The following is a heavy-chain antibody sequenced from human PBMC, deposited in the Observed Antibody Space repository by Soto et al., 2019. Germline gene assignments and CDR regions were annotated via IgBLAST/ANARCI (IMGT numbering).Heavy chain of an antibody. Sequence: EVQVMVESGGGLVQPGGSLRLSCVASGFSFTNSWMSWVRQIPGKGLEWVATINADGSGTHSVDSAEGRLSVSRDNSTASLYLQMNSLRPEDTAVYYCARPGCGGGTCYSSWGQGTQVTVSS. V-gene: IGHV3-7*03. CDR3: ARPGCGGGTCYSS. CDR1: GFSFTNSW. CDR2: INADGSGT. J-gene: IGHJ4*02. D-gene: IGHD2-15*01.